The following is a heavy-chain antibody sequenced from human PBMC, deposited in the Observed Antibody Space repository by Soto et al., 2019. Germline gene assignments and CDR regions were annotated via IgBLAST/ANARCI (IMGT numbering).Heavy chain of an antibody. V-gene: IGHV1-2*04. Sequence: ASVKVSCKASGYTFTGYDMHWVRQAPGRGLEWMGWINPNSGGTNYAQKFQGWVTMTRDTSISTAYMELSRLRSDDTAVYYCARDPHEYSSSSGSPRPPYYFAYWGQGTLVTVSS. CDR1: GYTFTGYD. CDR3: ARDPHEYSSSSGSPRPPYYFAY. CDR2: INPNSGGT. D-gene: IGHD6-6*01. J-gene: IGHJ4*02.